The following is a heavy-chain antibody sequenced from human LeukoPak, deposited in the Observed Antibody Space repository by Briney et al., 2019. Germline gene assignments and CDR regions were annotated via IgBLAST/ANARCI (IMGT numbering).Heavy chain of an antibody. Sequence: SVKVSCKASGGTFSSYAISWVRQAPGQGLGWMGRIIPIFGTANYAQKFQGRVTITTDESTSTAYMELSSPRSEDTAVYYCARESGDLDYYDSSGYPDCWGQGTLVTVSS. D-gene: IGHD3-22*01. CDR1: GGTFSSYA. CDR3: ARESGDLDYYDSSGYPDC. J-gene: IGHJ4*02. V-gene: IGHV1-69*05. CDR2: IIPIFGTA.